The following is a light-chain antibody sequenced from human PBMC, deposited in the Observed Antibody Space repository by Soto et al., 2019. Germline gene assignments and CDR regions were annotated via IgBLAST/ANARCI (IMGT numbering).Light chain of an antibody. CDR1: QGISND. J-gene: IGKJ1*01. V-gene: IGKV1-17*01. Sequence: DIQMTQSPSSLSASVGDRVTITCRARQGISNDFGWYQQKPGKAPKRLIYAEPSLKSAVPSTFSGSGPVTEFTLAISCLQPEDFPKYYCLEHNSYRPWTFGQGTYVDIK. CDR2: AEP. CDR3: LEHNSYRPWT.